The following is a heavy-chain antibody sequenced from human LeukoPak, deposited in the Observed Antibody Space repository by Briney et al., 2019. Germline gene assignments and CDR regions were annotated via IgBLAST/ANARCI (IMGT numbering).Heavy chain of an antibody. D-gene: IGHD1-1*01. J-gene: IGHJ3*02. CDR3: ARLVQLEAFDI. Sequence: SETLSLTCAVYGGSVSGYYWSWIRQPPGKGLEWIGYIYYSGSTNYNPSLKSRVTISVDTSKNQFSLKLSSVTAADTAVYYCARLVQLEAFDIWGQGTMVTVSS. CDR1: GGSVSGYY. CDR2: IYYSGST. V-gene: IGHV4-59*08.